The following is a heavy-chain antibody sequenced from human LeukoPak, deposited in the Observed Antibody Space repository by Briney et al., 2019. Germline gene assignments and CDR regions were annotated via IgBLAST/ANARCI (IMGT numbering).Heavy chain of an antibody. V-gene: IGHV3-23*01. D-gene: IGHD3-9*01. J-gene: IGHJ4*02. Sequence: GGSLRLSCAASGFTFSNFAMSWVRQAPGKWLEWVSAITVRVGNTYYADSVKGRFTLSRDNSKNTVFLQMNSLRAEDTAVYYCAKWGDYDVLTGYYVSDYWGQGTLVTVSS. CDR3: AKWGDYDVLTGYYVSDY. CDR2: ITVRVGNT. CDR1: GFTFSNFA.